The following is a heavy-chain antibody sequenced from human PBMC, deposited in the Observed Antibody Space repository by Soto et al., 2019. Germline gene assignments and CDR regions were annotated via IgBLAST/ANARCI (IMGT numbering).Heavy chain of an antibody. CDR3: ARGGIYRFYMDV. D-gene: IGHD5-12*01. V-gene: IGHV3-74*01. CDR2: INGDESRR. Sequence: EVQLVESGGGLVQPGGSLRLSCAASGFTFSTYWMHWVRQSPGKGLVWVSRINGDESRRNYADSVEGRFTISRDNVKNTVYLQMNSLRDEDTAVYYCARGGIYRFYMDVCGKGTTVTVSS. CDR1: GFTFSTYW. J-gene: IGHJ6*03.